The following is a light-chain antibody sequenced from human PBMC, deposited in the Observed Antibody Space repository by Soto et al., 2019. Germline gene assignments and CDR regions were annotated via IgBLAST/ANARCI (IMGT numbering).Light chain of an antibody. CDR3: CSYVTTPEI. V-gene: IGLV2-14*01. CDR1: SSDIGRYNY. Sequence: QSALTQPASVSGSPGQSITISCTGTSSDIGRYNYVSWFQQHPGKVPKLVIFEVNYRPSGVSDRFSGSNSGNTASLTISGLQAEDEADYYCCSYVTTPEIFGTGTKVT. CDR2: EVN. J-gene: IGLJ1*01.